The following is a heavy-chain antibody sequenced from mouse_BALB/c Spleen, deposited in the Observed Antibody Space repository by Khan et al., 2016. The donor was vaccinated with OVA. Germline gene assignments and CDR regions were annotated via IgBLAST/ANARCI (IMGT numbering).Heavy chain of an antibody. V-gene: IGHV2-9*02. D-gene: IGHD1-3*01. Sequence: VELVESGPGLVAPSQSLSITCTVSGFSLTSYGVHWVRQPPGKGLEWLGVIWAGGSSNYYSALMSSLSTIKDNSKSQAFLKMNNLQTDDTALYYCAKLEDIWGQGTTLTVSS. J-gene: IGHJ2*01. CDR3: AKLEDI. CDR1: GFSLTSYG. CDR2: IWAGGSS.